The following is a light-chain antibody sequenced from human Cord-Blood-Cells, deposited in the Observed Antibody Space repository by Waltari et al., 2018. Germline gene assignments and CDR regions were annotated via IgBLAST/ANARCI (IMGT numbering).Light chain of an antibody. CDR2: AAS. CDR1: QSISSY. V-gene: IGKV1-39*01. CDR3: QQSYSTPRT. Sequence: DIQMTQSPSSLSPSVGDRVTITCRASQSISSYLNWYQQKPGKAPKLLIYAASSLQSGVPTRFSVSGSGTDFTLTISSLQPEDFATYYCQQSYSTPRTFGGGTKVEIK. J-gene: IGKJ4*01.